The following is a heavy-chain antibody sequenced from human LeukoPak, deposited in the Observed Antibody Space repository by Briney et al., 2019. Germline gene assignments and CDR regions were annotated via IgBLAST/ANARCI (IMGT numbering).Heavy chain of an antibody. D-gene: IGHD2-2*01. CDR2: IIPIFGTA. J-gene: IGHJ4*02. CDR1: GGTFSSYA. Sequence: ASVKVSCKASGGTFSSYAISWVRQAPGQGLEWMGGIIPIFGTANYAQKFQGRVTITADESTSTAYMGLSSLRSEDTAVYYCARGGDIVVVPAAMRFDYWGQGTLVTVSS. V-gene: IGHV1-69*13. CDR3: ARGGDIVVVPAAMRFDY.